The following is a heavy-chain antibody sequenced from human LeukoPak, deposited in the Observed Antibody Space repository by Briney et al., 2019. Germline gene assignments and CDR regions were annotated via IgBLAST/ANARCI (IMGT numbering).Heavy chain of an antibody. CDR1: GYTFPNYG. CDR2: ISGYNGNT. V-gene: IGHV1-18*01. D-gene: IGHD1-7*01. CDR3: ARALGSGTNYYYYYMDV. Sequence: ASVKLSCKASGYTFPNYGVSWVRQAPGQGLEWMGWISGYNGNTNFAKKVLGRVTMTTDTSTSTAYMELRSLRSDDTAVYYCARALGSGTNYYYYYMDVWGKGTMVTVSS. J-gene: IGHJ6*03.